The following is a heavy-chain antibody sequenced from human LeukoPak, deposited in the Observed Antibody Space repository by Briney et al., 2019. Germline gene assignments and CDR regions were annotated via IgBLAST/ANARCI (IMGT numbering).Heavy chain of an antibody. V-gene: IGHV3-30*03. J-gene: IGHJ3*02. CDR1: GFTFSSYG. D-gene: IGHD2-2*01. CDR2: ISYDGSNK. CDR3: AREIPGELNAFDI. Sequence: GGSLRLSCAASGFTFSSYGMHWVRQAPGKGLEWVAVISYDGSNKYYADSVKGRFTISRDNSKNTLYLQMNSLRAEDTAVYYCAREIPGELNAFDIWGQGTMVTVSS.